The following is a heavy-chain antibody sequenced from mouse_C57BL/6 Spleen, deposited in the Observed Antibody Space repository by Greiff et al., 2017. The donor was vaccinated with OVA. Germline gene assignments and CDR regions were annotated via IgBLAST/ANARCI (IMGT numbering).Heavy chain of an antibody. D-gene: IGHD2-4*01. Sequence: VQLQQSGAELVKPGASVKLSCKASGYTFTSYWMQWVKQRPGQGLEWIGEIDPSDSYTNYNQKFKGKATLTVDTSSSTAYMQLSSRTSEDSAVYYCAKGGIYYDYDVRFAYWGQGTLVTVSA. CDR1: GYTFTSYW. J-gene: IGHJ3*01. CDR3: AKGGIYYDYDVRFAY. V-gene: IGHV1-50*01. CDR2: IDPSDSYT.